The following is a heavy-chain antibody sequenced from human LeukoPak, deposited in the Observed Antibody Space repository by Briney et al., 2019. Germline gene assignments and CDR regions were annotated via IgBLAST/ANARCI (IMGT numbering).Heavy chain of an antibody. CDR2: IYYSGST. CDR3: ARGFHDSSGYYYGAFDI. CDR1: GGSISGYY. J-gene: IGHJ3*02. D-gene: IGHD3-22*01. V-gene: IGHV4-59*01. Sequence: SETLSLTCTVSGGSISGYYWSWTRQPPGKGLEWIGYIYYSGSTNYNPSLKSRVTISLDTSKNQFSLRLSSVTAADTAVYYCARGFHDSSGYYYGAFDIWGQGTMVTVSS.